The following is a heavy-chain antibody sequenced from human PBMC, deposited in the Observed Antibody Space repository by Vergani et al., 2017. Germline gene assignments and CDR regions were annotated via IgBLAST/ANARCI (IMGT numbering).Heavy chain of an antibody. Sequence: EVQLVESGGGLVNPGGCLTLSCVASGFSLSTYTFNWVRQAPGGGLEWVSSLNKNNYDMYYADSVKGRFTISRDNAKNSLFLQMSSLKVEDTGVYYCAREMSNEGFDYGGQGTRVTVS. CDR1: GFSLSTYT. V-gene: IGHV3-21*01. CDR3: AREMSNEGFDY. J-gene: IGHJ4*02. CDR2: LNKNNYDM. D-gene: IGHD4-11*01.